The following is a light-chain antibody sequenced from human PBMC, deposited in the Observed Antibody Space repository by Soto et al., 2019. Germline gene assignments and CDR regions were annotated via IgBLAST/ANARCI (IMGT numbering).Light chain of an antibody. CDR3: QQYDNLPLT. Sequence: DIPMTQSPSSLSASVGDRVTITCQASQDISNYLNWYQQKPGKAPKLLIYDASNLETGVPSRFSGSGSGTDFTFTISSLQPEDIATYYCQQYDNLPLTFGPGNKVDIK. CDR2: DAS. CDR1: QDISNY. V-gene: IGKV1-33*01. J-gene: IGKJ3*01.